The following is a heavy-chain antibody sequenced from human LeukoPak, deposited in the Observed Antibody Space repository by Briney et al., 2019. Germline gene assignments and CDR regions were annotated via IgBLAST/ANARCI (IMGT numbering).Heavy chain of an antibody. CDR1: DGSFSGYY. CDR2: INHSGST. V-gene: IGHV4-34*01. D-gene: IGHD6-13*01. CDR3: ARGAKGYRQQLVQYYFDY. J-gene: IGHJ4*02. Sequence: SETLSLTCAVYDGSFSGYYWSWIRQPPGKGLEWIGEINHSGSTNYNPSLKSRVTISVDTSKNQFSLKLSSVTAADTAVYYCARGAKGYRQQLVQYYFDYWGQGTLVTVSS.